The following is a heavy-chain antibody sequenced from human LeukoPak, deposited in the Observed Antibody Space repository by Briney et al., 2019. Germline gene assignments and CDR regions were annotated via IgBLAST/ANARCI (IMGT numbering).Heavy chain of an antibody. CDR3: VSFYEAY. CDR1: GFTVSSNY. CDR2: IYSCGST. Sequence: GGSLRLSCAASGFTVSSNYMSWVRQAPGKGLEWVSVIYSCGSTYYADSVKGRFTISKDNAKNTVYLQMNNLRAEDTAVYYCVSFYEAYWGRGTLVTVSS. J-gene: IGHJ4*02. D-gene: IGHD2/OR15-2a*01. V-gene: IGHV3-66*03.